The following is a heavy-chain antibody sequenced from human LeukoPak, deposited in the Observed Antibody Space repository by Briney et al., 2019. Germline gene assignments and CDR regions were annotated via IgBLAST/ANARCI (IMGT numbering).Heavy chain of an antibody. V-gene: IGHV3-66*01. CDR3: ARELTTFYYDISGYYGHAFDI. J-gene: IGHJ3*02. CDR2: IYSGGGT. CDR1: GFTVSGNH. Sequence: GGSLRLSCAASGFTVSGNHMSWVRQSPEKGLEWVSVIYSGGGTYYADSVKGRFTISRDNSKNTLFLQMNSLRAEDTAVYYCARELTTFYYDISGYYGHAFDIWGQGTMVTVSS. D-gene: IGHD3-22*01.